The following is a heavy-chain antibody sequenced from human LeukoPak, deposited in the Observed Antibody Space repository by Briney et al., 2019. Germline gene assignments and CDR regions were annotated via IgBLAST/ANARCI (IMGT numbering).Heavy chain of an antibody. D-gene: IGHD3-10*01. Sequence: GGSLRLSCAASGFTFSDYYMSWIRQAPGKGLEWVSYISSSSSYTNYADSVKGRFTISRDNAKNSLYLQMNGLRAEDTAVYYCARDRHGSGSYYGYYFDYWGQGTLVTVSS. J-gene: IGHJ4*02. CDR3: ARDRHGSGSYYGYYFDY. CDR1: GFTFSDYY. CDR2: ISSSSSYT. V-gene: IGHV3-11*06.